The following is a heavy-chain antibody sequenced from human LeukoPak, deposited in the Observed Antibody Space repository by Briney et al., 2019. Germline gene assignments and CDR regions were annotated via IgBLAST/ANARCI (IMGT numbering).Heavy chain of an antibody. Sequence: SETLSLTCAVYGGSFSGYYWSWIRQPPGKGLEWTGEINHSGSTNYNPSLKSRVTISVDTSKNQFSLKLSSVTAADTAVYYCARGEVYCSSTSCYAFFDYWGQGTLVTVSS. D-gene: IGHD2-2*01. J-gene: IGHJ4*02. CDR2: INHSGST. CDR1: GGSFSGYY. CDR3: ARGEVYCSSTSCYAFFDY. V-gene: IGHV4-34*01.